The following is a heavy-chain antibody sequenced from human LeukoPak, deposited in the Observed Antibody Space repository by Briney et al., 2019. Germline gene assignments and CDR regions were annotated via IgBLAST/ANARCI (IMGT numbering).Heavy chain of an antibody. Sequence: PGGSLRLSCAASGFTFSSYAMHWVRQAPGKGLEWVAVISYDGSNKYYADSVKGRFTISRDNSKNTLYLQMNSLRAEDTAVYYCARDQEVYWGQGTLVTVSS. CDR1: GFTFSSYA. V-gene: IGHV3-30-3*01. CDR2: ISYDGSNK. CDR3: ARDQEVY. J-gene: IGHJ4*02.